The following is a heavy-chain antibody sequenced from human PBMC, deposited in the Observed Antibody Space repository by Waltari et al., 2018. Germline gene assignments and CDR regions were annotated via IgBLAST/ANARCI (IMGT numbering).Heavy chain of an antibody. J-gene: IGHJ3*02. V-gene: IGHV4-61*02. CDR2: IYTSGST. D-gene: IGHD3-22*01. Sequence: QVQLQESGPGLVKPSQTLSLTCTVSGGPISSGSYSWSWIRQPAGKGLEWIGRIYTSGSTNYNPSLKSRVTISVDTSKNQFSLKLSSVTAADTAVYYCARGTYYYDSSGYYPDAFDIWGQGTMVTVSS. CDR3: ARGTYYYDSSGYYPDAFDI. CDR1: GGPISSGSYS.